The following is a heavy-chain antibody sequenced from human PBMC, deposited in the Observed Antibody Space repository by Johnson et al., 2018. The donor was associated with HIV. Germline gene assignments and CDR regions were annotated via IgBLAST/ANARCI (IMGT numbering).Heavy chain of an antibody. CDR1: GFTFEDYG. J-gene: IGHJ3*02. CDR3: ARLPSGYNRDTFNI. V-gene: IGHV3-20*04. Sequence: VQLVESGGGVVRPGGSLRLSCVVSGFTFEDYGMSWVRQAPGKGLEWVSGISWNSGSIGYADSVKGRFTISRDNAKNSLYLQMNSLRAEDTATYYCARLPSGYNRDTFNIWGQGTMVTVSS. CDR2: ISWNSGSI. D-gene: IGHD5-18*01.